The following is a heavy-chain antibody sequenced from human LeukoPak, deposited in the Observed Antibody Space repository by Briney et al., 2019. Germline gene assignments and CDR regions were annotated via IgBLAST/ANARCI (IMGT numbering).Heavy chain of an antibody. J-gene: IGHJ4*02. Sequence: PGRSLRLSCAASGFTFSNYGMHWVRQAPGKGLEWVAVISFDGNLRYYTDSVKGRFTISRDNSRNTLFLQMYSLRPEDTALYYCAKEGTVQISTWYDNWGQGTLVTVSS. D-gene: IGHD6-13*01. V-gene: IGHV3-30*18. CDR3: AKEGTVQISTWYDN. CDR2: ISFDGNLR. CDR1: GFTFSNYG.